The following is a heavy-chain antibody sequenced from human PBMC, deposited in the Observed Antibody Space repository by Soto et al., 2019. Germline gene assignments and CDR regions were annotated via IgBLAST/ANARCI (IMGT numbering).Heavy chain of an antibody. CDR3: ARAYDSHRNHAFDI. D-gene: IGHD3-22*01. V-gene: IGHV4-4*07. CDR1: GGSISGYF. Sequence: PSETLSLTCAVSGGSISGYFWSWIRQPAGKGLDWIGRIYSSGSTNYNPSLNSRITMSVDTSKNQFSLKLSSVSAADTAVYYCARAYDSHRNHAFDIWGQGTLVTVSS. J-gene: IGHJ3*02. CDR2: IYSSGST.